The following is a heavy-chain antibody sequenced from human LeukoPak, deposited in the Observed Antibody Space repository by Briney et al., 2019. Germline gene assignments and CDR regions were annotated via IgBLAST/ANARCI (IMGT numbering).Heavy chain of an antibody. CDR3: ASLDERYYYDTTGLPALDY. V-gene: IGHV4-34*01. CDR2: INHSGST. D-gene: IGHD3-22*01. CDR1: GGSFSGYY. Sequence: PSETLSLTCAVYGGSFSGYYWSWIRQPPGKGLEWIGEINHSGSTNYNPSLKSRVTISVDTSKNQFSLKLSSVTAADTAVYYCASLDERYYYDTTGLPALDYWGQGTLVTVSS. J-gene: IGHJ4*02.